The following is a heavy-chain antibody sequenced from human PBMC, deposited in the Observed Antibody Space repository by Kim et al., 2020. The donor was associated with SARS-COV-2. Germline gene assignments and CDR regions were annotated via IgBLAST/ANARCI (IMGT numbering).Heavy chain of an antibody. D-gene: IGHD6-19*01. V-gene: IGHV3-21*01. Sequence: GGSLRLSCAASGFTFSSYSMNWVRQAPGKGLEWVSSISSSSSYIYYADSVKGRFTISRDNAKNSLYLQMNSLRAEDTAVYYCAREGQWLVRTFDYWGQGTLVTVSS. CDR3: AREGQWLVRTFDY. J-gene: IGHJ4*02. CDR2: ISSSSSYI. CDR1: GFTFSSYS.